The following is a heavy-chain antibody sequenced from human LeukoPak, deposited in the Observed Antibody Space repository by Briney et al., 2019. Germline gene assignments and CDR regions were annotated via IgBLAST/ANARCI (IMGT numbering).Heavy chain of an antibody. Sequence: PSETLSLTCTVSGGSISGHYWSWIRQSPEKGLESIAYVFSTGSPNYNPSLESLGTISVDTSKNQISLTVISVTAADTALYYCARARYYSDAGSYFIDQWGQGTPVTVSS. D-gene: IGHD3-10*01. CDR3: ARARYYSDAGSYFIDQ. CDR2: VFSTGSP. CDR1: GGSISGHY. V-gene: IGHV4-59*11. J-gene: IGHJ5*02.